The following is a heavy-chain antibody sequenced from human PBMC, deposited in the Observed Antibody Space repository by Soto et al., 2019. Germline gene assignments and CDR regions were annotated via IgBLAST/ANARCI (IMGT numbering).Heavy chain of an antibody. CDR3: ARVSRRQHLYCYYGMDV. J-gene: IGHJ6*02. V-gene: IGHV3-30-3*01. D-gene: IGHD1-1*01. Sequence: GRSLRLACAASAFTFSSLAMHYVRQAPHKTLERVAVISYDVSNKYYADSVKDRNTISRDNSKNTRYLQMNSLRAEDTAVYYCARVSRRQHLYCYYGMDVWCQGTTVSVS. CDR2: ISYDVSNK. CDR1: AFTFSSLA.